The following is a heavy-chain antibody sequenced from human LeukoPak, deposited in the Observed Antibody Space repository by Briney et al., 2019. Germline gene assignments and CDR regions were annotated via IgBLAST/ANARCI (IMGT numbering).Heavy chain of an antibody. J-gene: IGHJ4*02. CDR1: GFTFTTCA. V-gene: IGHV3-23*01. CDR3: ATPGRTSGYPDPFDY. CDR2: ISGSGAST. Sequence: GVSLRLSCAASGFTFTTCAMSWVRQGPGKGLEWVSGISGSGASTYYADSVKGRFTISRDNSKNTLYLQMNSLRAEDTAVYYCATPGRTSGYPDPFDYWGQGTLVTVSS. D-gene: IGHD3-22*01.